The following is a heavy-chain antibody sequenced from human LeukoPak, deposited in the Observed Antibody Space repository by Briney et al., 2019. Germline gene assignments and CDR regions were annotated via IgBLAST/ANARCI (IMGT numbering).Heavy chain of an antibody. CDR2: FYPGGST. CDR3: AKGATYYYGSGSYPGAH. J-gene: IGHJ4*02. CDR1: GFTVSSSY. Sequence: GGSLRLSCAASGFTVSSSYMTWVRQAPGKGLEWVSIFYPGGSTYYADSVKGRFTISRDNSKNTLYLQMNSLRAKDTAVYYCAKGATYYYGSGSYPGAHWGQGTLVTVSS. D-gene: IGHD3-10*01. V-gene: IGHV3-53*01.